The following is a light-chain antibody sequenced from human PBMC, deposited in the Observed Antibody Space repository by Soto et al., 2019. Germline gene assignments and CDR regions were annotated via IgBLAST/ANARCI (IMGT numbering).Light chain of an antibody. J-gene: IGKJ5*01. CDR2: GAS. Sequence: EMVLTQSPATLSLSAGERATLXXRASQSVSSYLAWYQQKPGQAPRLXIYGASTRASGVPAKFSGSGSGTDFTLTISSLQAEDVAVYYCQQYFSIPITFGQGTRLEIK. CDR3: QQYFSIPIT. CDR1: QSVSSY. V-gene: IGKV3-15*01.